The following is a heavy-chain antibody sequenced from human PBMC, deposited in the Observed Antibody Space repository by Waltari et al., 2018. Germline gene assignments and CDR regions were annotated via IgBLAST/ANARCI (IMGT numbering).Heavy chain of an antibody. CDR3: ARVIRGTTMVRGATRYYYYMDV. D-gene: IGHD3-10*01. CDR2: FFTSGST. Sequence: QLQLQESGPGLVKPSETLSLTCTVSGGSISNYYWSWIRQPAGKGLEWIGRFFTSGSTNYNPSLKSRVTMSVDTSKNQCSLKLSSVTAADTAVYYCARVIRGTTMVRGATRYYYYMDVWGKGTTVTISS. J-gene: IGHJ6*03. CDR1: GGSISNYY. V-gene: IGHV4-4*07.